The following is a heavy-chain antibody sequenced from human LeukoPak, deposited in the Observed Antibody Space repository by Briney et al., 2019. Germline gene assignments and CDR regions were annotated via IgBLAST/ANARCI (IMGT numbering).Heavy chain of an antibody. J-gene: IGHJ3*02. V-gene: IGHV3-23*01. CDR3: ARDQGTTVTSYAFDI. D-gene: IGHD4-17*01. CDR1: GFTFSSYA. CDR2: ISGSGGST. Sequence: GGSLRLSCAASGFTFSSYAMSWVRQAPGKGLEWVSAISGSGGSTYYADSVKGRFTISRDNAKNSLYLQMNNLRAEDTAVYSCARDQGTTVTSYAFDIWGKGTMVTVSS.